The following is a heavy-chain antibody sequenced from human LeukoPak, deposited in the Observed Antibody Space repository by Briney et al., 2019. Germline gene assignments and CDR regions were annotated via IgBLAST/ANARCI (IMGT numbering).Heavy chain of an antibody. CDR1: GFTFSSYA. J-gene: IGHJ6*02. Sequence: GGSLRLSCAASGFTFSSYAMSWVRQAPGKGLEWVSAISGSGSSTYYADSVKGRFTISRDNSKNTLYLQMNSLRAEDTAVYYCARVTYHYYGMDVWGQGTTVTVSS. V-gene: IGHV3-23*01. CDR3: ARVTYHYYGMDV. CDR2: ISGSGSST.